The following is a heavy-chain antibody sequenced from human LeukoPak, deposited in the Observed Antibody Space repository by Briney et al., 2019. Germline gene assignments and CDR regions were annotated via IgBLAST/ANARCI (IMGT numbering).Heavy chain of an antibody. J-gene: IGHJ4*02. D-gene: IGHD3-22*01. Sequence: GGPLRLSCAASGFTFSSYTMNWVRQAPGKGLEWVSSISSSSTYIYYADSVKGRFTISRDNAKNSLYLQMNSLRAEDTAVYYCARGQDYYDSSGYYYALDYWGQGTLVTVSS. CDR2: ISSSSTYI. CDR3: ARGQDYYDSSGYYYALDY. V-gene: IGHV3-21*01. CDR1: GFTFSSYT.